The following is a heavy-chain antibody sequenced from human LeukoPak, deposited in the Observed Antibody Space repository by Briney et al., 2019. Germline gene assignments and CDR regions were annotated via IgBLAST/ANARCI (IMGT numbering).Heavy chain of an antibody. CDR2: INHSGST. D-gene: IGHD3-9*01. V-gene: IGHV4-34*01. CDR1: GGSFSGYY. Sequence: SETLSLTCAVYGGSFSGYYWSWIRQPPGKGLEWIGEINHSGSTNYNPSLKSRVTISVDTSKNQFSLKLSSVTAADTAVYYCASGGYLTGYSLDYWGQGILVTVSS. J-gene: IGHJ4*02. CDR3: ASGGYLTGYSLDY.